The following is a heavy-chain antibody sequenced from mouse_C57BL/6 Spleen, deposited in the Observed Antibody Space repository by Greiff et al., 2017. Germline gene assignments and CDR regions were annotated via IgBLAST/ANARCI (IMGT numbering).Heavy chain of an antibody. D-gene: IGHD1-1*01. CDR2: IYPGDGDT. CDR1: GYAFSSYW. J-gene: IGHJ4*01. V-gene: IGHV1-80*01. CDR3: AREALLRPYAMDY. Sequence: VKLQESGAELVKPGASVKISCKASGYAFSSYWMNWVKQRPGKGLEWIGQIYPGDGDTNYNGKFKGKATLTADKSSSTAYMQLSSLTSEDSAVYFCAREALLRPYAMDYWGQGTSVTVSS.